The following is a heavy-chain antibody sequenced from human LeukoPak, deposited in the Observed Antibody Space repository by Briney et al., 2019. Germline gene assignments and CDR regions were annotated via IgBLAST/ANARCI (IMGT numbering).Heavy chain of an antibody. V-gene: IGHV4-39*01. Sequence: PSETLSLTCTVSGGSISSSHYYWGWVRQPPGKGLEWLGSIYYSGNTYYNPSLKSRVTMSVDTSMNQFSLKLNSVTAADTAVYYCAGQRRVTGPNWFGPWGQGTLVTVSS. CDR2: IYYSGNT. D-gene: IGHD2-8*01. CDR3: AGQRRVTGPNWFGP. CDR1: GGSISSSHYY. J-gene: IGHJ5*02.